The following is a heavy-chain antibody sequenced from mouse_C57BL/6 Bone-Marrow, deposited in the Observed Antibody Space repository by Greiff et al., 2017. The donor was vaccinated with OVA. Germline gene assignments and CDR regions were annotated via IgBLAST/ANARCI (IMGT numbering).Heavy chain of an antibody. CDR2: IYPRSGNT. J-gene: IGHJ2*01. Sequence: VQLQQSGAELARPGASVKLSCKASGYTFTSYGISWVKQRTGQGLEWIGEIYPRSGNTYYNEKFKGKATLTADKSSSTAYMELRSLTSEGSAVYFCGGYYYFDYWGEGTTLTGSS. CDR1: GYTFTSYG. D-gene: IGHD2-3*01. V-gene: IGHV1-81*01. CDR3: GGYYYFDY.